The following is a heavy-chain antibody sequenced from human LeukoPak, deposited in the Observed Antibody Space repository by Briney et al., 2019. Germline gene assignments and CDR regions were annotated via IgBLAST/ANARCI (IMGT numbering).Heavy chain of an antibody. V-gene: IGHV1-18*01. CDR2: ISGYNGNT. CDR1: GYTFTSYG. J-gene: IGHJ1*01. Sequence: GASVKVSCKASGYTFTSYGISWVRQAPGQGLEWMGWISGYNGNTRYAQKLQGRVTMTTDTSTSTAYMELRSLRSDDTAMYYCARADGWEAAAGTGGLRFQHWGQGTLVTVSS. CDR3: ARADGWEAAAGTGGLRFQH. D-gene: IGHD6-13*01.